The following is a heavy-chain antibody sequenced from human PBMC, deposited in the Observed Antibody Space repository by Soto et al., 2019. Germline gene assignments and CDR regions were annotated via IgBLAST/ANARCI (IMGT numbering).Heavy chain of an antibody. CDR2: VYYRGRS. D-gene: IGHD4-17*01. V-gene: IGHV4-39*01. Sequence: SETLSLTCTVSGGSVTNSSYYWGWIRQSPGKGLEWIGSVYYRGRSYSKSSVKSRVTISVDTSKNRFSLSLNSVTASDTAVYFCVSQRTTVPTQAYFDYWGPGALVTVPS. J-gene: IGHJ4*02. CDR3: VSQRTTVPTQAYFDY. CDR1: GGSVTNSSYY.